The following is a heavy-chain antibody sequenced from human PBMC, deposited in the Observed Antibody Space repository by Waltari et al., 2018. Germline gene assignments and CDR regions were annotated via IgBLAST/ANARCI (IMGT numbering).Heavy chain of an antibody. Sequence: QVQLMESGGGVVLPGTSLRLFCAAAGFTFNYLFMHWVRQVTGRGLWGVVFFSHDGNTKHNADAVQGRFPDSGDNSQNTLYLQIDRLRSDDTSVYYCARDGLGGAAADPREVDYWGQGTLVTVSS. CDR3: ARDGLGGAAADPREVDY. V-gene: IGHV3-30-3*01. CDR2: FSHDGNTK. D-gene: IGHD6-13*01. CDR1: GFTFNYLF. J-gene: IGHJ4*02.